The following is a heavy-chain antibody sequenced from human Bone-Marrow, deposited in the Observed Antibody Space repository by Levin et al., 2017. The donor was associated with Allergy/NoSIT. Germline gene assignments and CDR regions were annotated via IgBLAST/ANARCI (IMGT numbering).Heavy chain of an antibody. D-gene: IGHD6-25*01. V-gene: IGHV3-30*03. CDR1: GFTFSSYG. Sequence: GGSLRLSCAASGFTFSSYGMHWVRQAPGKGLEWVSLISLDGGDRFYADSVKGRFTISRDNSKNTLYLQMDSLRPEDTALYYCARDRKAAAALDGMAVWGQGTTVTVSS. CDR2: ISLDGGDR. J-gene: IGHJ6*02. CDR3: ARDRKAAAALDGMAV.